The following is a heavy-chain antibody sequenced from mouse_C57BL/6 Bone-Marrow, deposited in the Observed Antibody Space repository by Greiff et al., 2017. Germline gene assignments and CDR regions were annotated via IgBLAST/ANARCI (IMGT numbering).Heavy chain of an antibody. J-gene: IGHJ4*01. V-gene: IGHV1-81*01. CDR3: ARSGYYIYYYAMDY. D-gene: IGHD2-3*01. Sequence: QVQLQQSGAELARPGASVKLSCKASGYTFTSYGISWVKQRTGQGLEWIGEIYPRSGNTYYNEKFKGKATLTADKSSSTAYMELRCLTSEDSAVYFCARSGYYIYYYAMDYWGQGTSVTVSS. CDR1: GYTFTSYG. CDR2: IYPRSGNT.